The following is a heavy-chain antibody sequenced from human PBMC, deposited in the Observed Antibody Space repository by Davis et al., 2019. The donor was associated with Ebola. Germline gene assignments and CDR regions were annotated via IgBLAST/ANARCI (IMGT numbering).Heavy chain of an antibody. V-gene: IGHV4-30-2*01. CDR1: GGSISSGGYS. CDR3: ARASSSLDS. D-gene: IGHD6-6*01. J-gene: IGHJ5*01. Sequence: PSETLSLTCAVSGGSISSGGYSWSWIRQPPGKGLEWIGYIYHSGSTYYNPSLKSRVTISVDTSKNQFSLKLSSVTAADTAVYYCARASSSLDSWGQGTLVTVSS. CDR2: IYHSGST.